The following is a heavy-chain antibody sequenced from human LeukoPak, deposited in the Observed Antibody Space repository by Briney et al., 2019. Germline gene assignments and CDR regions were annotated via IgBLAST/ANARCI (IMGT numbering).Heavy chain of an antibody. CDR3: AREDFWSRSYYYMDV. CDR2: VSVSGSF. J-gene: IGHJ6*03. CDR1: GGSISSGSYY. Sequence: PSQTLSLTCTVSGGSISSGSYYWTWIRQPAGKGLEWIGRVSVSGSFNYYPSLKSRVSMSVDTSKNQFSLRLSSVTAADTAVYYCAREDFWSRSYYYMDVWGRGTTVTVSS. D-gene: IGHD3-3*01. V-gene: IGHV4-61*02.